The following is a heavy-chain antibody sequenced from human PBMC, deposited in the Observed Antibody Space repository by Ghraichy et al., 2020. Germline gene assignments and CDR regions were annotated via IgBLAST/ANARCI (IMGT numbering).Heavy chain of an antibody. J-gene: IGHJ4*02. V-gene: IGHV3-23*01. CDR1: GFTFSSYA. CDR2: ISDSGTYT. Sequence: GGSLRLSCAASGFTFSSYAMSWVRQAPGKGLEWVSIISDSGTYTYYADSVKGRFTISRDNSKNTLYLQMNSLRGEDTAVYYCAKVTYARGYHNFDHWGQGTLVTVSS. CDR3: AKVTYARGYHNFDH. D-gene: IGHD6-25*01.